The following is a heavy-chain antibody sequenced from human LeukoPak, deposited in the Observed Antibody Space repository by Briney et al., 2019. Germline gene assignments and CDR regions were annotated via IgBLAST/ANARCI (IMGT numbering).Heavy chain of an antibody. Sequence: GGSLRLSCAASGFTFSSYAMSWVRQAPGKGLEWVSAISGSGGSTYYADSVKGRFTISRDNSKNTLYLQMNSLRAEDTAVYYCAKDGDPKGYSSSSGYFDYWGQGTLVTVSS. V-gene: IGHV3-23*01. CDR1: GFTFSSYA. CDR3: AKDGDPKGYSSSSGYFDY. J-gene: IGHJ4*02. CDR2: ISGSGGST. D-gene: IGHD6-6*01.